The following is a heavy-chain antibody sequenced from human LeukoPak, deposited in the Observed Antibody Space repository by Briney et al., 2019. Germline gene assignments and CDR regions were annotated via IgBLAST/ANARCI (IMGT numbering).Heavy chain of an antibody. CDR1: GFTFSNYW. CDR2: IKQDGSVK. Sequence: GGSLRLSCAASGFTFSNYWMSWVRQAPGKGLEWVANIKQDGSVKQYVDSIKGRFTISRDNAKNTLYLQMDSLRVEDTAVYYCARFIAAPYYFDYWGRGTLVTVSS. J-gene: IGHJ4*02. V-gene: IGHV3-7*01. CDR3: ARFIAAPYYFDY. D-gene: IGHD6-13*01.